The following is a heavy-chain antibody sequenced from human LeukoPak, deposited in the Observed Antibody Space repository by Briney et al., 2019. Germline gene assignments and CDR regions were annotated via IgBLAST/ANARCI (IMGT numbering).Heavy chain of an antibody. CDR2: FDPEDGET. CDR3: ATVGGRWYDIDY. CDR1: GYTLTELS. Sequence: ASVKVSCKVSGYTLTELSMHWVRQAPGKGLEWMGGFDPEDGETIYAQKFQGRVTMTEDTSTDTAYMELSSLRSEDTAVYYCATVGGRWYDIDYWGQGTLVTVSP. D-gene: IGHD6-13*01. J-gene: IGHJ4*02. V-gene: IGHV1-24*01.